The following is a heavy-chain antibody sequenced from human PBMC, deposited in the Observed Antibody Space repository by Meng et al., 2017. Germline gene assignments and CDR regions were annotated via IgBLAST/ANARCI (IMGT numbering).Heavy chain of an antibody. J-gene: IGHJ4*02. CDR3: ARDSSLNDGGGCEY. D-gene: IGHD1-1*01. Sequence: QVRLVESGGGSVKPGGSLRVSCAASGFTFADYYMSWIRQAPGKGLEWVSYISPSVTTINYADSVKGRFTISRDNAKTSLYLQMNSLRAEDTAVYYFARDSSLNDGGGCEYWGQGTLVTVSS. V-gene: IGHV3-11*01. CDR2: ISPSVTTI. CDR1: GFTFADYY.